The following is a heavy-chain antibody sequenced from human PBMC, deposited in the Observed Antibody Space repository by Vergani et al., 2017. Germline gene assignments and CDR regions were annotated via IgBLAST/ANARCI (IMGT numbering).Heavy chain of an antibody. J-gene: IGHJ2*01. V-gene: IGHV2-5*01. D-gene: IGHD4-17*01. CDR1: GFSLSTSGVG. CDR2: IYWNDDK. CDR3: AQHYGDYRYFDL. Sequence: QITLKESGPTLVKPTQTLTLTCTFSGFSLSTSGVGVGWIRQPPGKALDWLALIYWNDDKRYSPSLKSRLTITKDTSKNQVVLTMTNMDPVDTATYYCAQHYGDYRYFDLWGRGTLVTVSS.